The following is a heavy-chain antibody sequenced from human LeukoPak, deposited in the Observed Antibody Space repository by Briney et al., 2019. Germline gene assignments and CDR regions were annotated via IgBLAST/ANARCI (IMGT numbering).Heavy chain of an antibody. CDR2: IYYSGST. CDR1: GGSISSGGYY. V-gene: IGHV4-31*03. J-gene: IGHJ4*02. CDR3: ARGWAQLSSLDY. Sequence: PSETLSLTCTVSGGSISSGGYYWSWIRQHPGKGLEWIGYIYYSGSTYYNPSLKSRVTISVDTSKNQFSLKLSSVTAAGTAVYYCARGWAQLSSLDYWGQGTLVTVSS. D-gene: IGHD2-2*01.